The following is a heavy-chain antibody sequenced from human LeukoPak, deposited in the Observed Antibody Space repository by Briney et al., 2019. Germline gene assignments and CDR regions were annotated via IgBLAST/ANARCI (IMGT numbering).Heavy chain of an antibody. J-gene: IGHJ6*02. D-gene: IGHD3-10*01. Sequence: PSETLSLTCTVSGGSISSGGYYWSWIRQHPGKGLEWIGYIYYSGSTYYNPSLKSRVTISVDTSKNQFSLKLSSVTAADTAVYYCARMDYGSGSSIYYYYGMDVWGQGTTVTVSS. CDR3: ARMDYGSGSSIYYYYGMDV. CDR1: GGSISSGGYY. V-gene: IGHV4-31*03. CDR2: IYYSGST.